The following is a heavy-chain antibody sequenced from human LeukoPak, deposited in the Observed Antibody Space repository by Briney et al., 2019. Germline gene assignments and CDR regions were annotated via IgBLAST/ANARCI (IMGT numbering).Heavy chain of an antibody. CDR3: AISYQRANFDY. CDR2: IYLGGSDT. CDR1: GYDFTNYW. J-gene: IGHJ4*02. V-gene: IGHV5-51*01. D-gene: IGHD2-2*01. Sequence: GESLKISCKDSGYDFTNYWIGWVRQMPGKGLEWMGIIYLGGSDTRYSPSFQGQVTISADKSISTAYLQWSSLKASDTAMYYCAISYQRANFDYWGQGTLVTVSS.